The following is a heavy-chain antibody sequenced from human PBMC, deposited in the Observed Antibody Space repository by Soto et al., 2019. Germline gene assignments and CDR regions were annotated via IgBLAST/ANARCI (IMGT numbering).Heavy chain of an antibody. CDR3: ARYQLRPDDAFDI. Sequence: GGSLRLSCAASGFTFSSYAMSWVRQAPGKGLEWVSAISGSGGSTYYADSVKGWFTISRDNSKNTLYLQMNSLRAEDTAVYYCARYQLRPDDAFDIWGQGTMVTVSS. D-gene: IGHD2-2*01. V-gene: IGHV3-23*01. CDR2: ISGSGGST. CDR1: GFTFSSYA. J-gene: IGHJ3*02.